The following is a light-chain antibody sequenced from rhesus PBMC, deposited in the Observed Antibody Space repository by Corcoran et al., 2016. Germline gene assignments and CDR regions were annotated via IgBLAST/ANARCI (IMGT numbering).Light chain of an antibody. V-gene: IGKV3-24*01. CDR2: GAS. J-gene: IGKJ4*01. CDR3: LQHSNWPLT. Sequence: EIVMTQSPATLSLSPGERATLSCRASQSVCSSLAWYQQQPGQAPRLLIYGASSRATGIPERFSGSGSGTDFTLTISSLEPEDVAVYYCLQHSNWPLTFGGGTKVELK. CDR1: QSVCSS.